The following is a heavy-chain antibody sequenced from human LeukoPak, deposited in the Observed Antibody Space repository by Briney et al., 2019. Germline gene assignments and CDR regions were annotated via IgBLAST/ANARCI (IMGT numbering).Heavy chain of an antibody. V-gene: IGHV3-30*18. CDR1: GFTFSNYG. CDR3: AKGAPIGWAVVDY. J-gene: IGHJ4*02. Sequence: GGSLRLSCAAGGFTFSNYGMQWVRQAPGKGLEWVAVISSDGNNKYYADSAKGRFTISRDNSKNTLYLQMNSLTTEDTAVYFCAKGAPIGWAVVDYWGQGTLVTVSS. D-gene: IGHD6-19*01. CDR2: ISSDGNNK.